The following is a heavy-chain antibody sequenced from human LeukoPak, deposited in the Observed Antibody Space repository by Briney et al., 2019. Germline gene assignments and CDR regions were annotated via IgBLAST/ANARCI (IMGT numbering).Heavy chain of an antibody. D-gene: IGHD3-22*01. CDR1: GFTFSSYA. Sequence: PGGSLRLSCAASGFTFSSYAMHWVRQAPGKGLEWVAVISYDGSNKYYADPVKGRFTISRDNSKNTLYLQMNSLRAEDTAVYYCASTGYYDSSGYWDYWGQGTLVTVSS. V-gene: IGHV3-30*04. CDR2: ISYDGSNK. J-gene: IGHJ4*02. CDR3: ASTGYYDSSGYWDY.